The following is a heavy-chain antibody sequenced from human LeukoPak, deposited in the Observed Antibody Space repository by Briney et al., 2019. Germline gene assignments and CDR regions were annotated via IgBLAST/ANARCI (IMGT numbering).Heavy chain of an antibody. V-gene: IGHV3-20*04. D-gene: IGHD2-8*01. Sequence: GGSLRLSCAASGFKFDDYGMSWVRQAPGKGLDWVSGIIWNGGNTGYADSVKGRFTISRDNAKNSLFLQVNSLRADDTAFYYCAREGIYCVNGVCYLDYWGQGTLVTVSS. CDR2: IIWNGGNT. CDR1: GFKFDDYG. CDR3: AREGIYCVNGVCYLDY. J-gene: IGHJ4*02.